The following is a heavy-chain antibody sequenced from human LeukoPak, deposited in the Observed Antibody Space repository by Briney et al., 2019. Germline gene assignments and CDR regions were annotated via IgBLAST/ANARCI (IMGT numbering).Heavy chain of an antibody. CDR2: ISSRSTYI. V-gene: IGHV3-21*06. Sequence: PGESLRLSCAASGYTFSDYSVNWVRHVAGKGLEWVASISSRSTYIYYADSVKGRFTISRDNARSSLFLQMNRLRAEDTALYYCVCVNVPDSLCRPYRLVAFYIWGQGTMVIVSS. CDR1: GYTFSDYS. J-gene: IGHJ3*02. CDR3: VCVNVPDSLCRPYRLVAFYI. D-gene: IGHD3-16*02.